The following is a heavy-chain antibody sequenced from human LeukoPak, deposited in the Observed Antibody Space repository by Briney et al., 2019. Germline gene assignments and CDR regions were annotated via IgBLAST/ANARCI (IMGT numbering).Heavy chain of an antibody. CDR3: AREGYYSGGTCYSGSIDY. CDR2: VSGYNVNT. Sequence: GASVKVSCKASGYTFTSYGISWVRQAPGQGLEWMGWVSGYNVNTNYAQKLQGRVTMTTDTITSTAYMELRSLRSDDTAVYYCAREGYYSGGTCYSGSIDYWGQGTLVTVSS. CDR1: GYTFTSYG. V-gene: IGHV1-18*01. D-gene: IGHD2-15*01. J-gene: IGHJ4*02.